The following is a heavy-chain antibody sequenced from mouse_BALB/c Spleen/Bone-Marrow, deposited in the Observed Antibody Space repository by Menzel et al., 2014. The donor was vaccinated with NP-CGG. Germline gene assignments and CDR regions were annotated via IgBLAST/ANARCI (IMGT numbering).Heavy chain of an antibody. J-gene: IGHJ2*01. Sequence: EVHLVESGGDLVKPGGSLKNSCAASGFTFSSYGMSWVRQTPDKRLEWVATISSGGSYTYYPDSVKGRFTISRDNAKSPLYLQMSSLKSEDTAMYYCARQTYYDYDGYFDYWGQGTTLTVSS. V-gene: IGHV5-6*01. CDR3: ARQTYYDYDGYFDY. D-gene: IGHD2-4*01. CDR1: GFTFSSYG. CDR2: ISSGGSYT.